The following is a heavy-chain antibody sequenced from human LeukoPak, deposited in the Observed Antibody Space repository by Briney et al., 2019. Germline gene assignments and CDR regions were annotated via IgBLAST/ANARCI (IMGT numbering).Heavy chain of an antibody. CDR2: INTNTGNP. Sequence: ASVKVSCKASGYTFTGYYMHWVRQAPGQGLEWMGWINTNTGNPTYAQGFTGRFVFSLDTSVSTAYLQNSSLKAEDTAVYYCARGGNWNDGPDWFDPWGQGTLVTVSS. J-gene: IGHJ5*02. D-gene: IGHD1-20*01. CDR3: ARGGNWNDGPDWFDP. V-gene: IGHV7-4-1*02. CDR1: GYTFTGYY.